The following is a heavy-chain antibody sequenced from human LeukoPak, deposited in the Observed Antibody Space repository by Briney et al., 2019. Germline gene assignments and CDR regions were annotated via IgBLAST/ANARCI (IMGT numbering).Heavy chain of an antibody. CDR2: ISSSSSYI. Sequence: PGGSLRLSCAASGFTFSSYGMHWVRQAPGKGLEWVSSISSSSSYIYYADSVKGRFTISRDNAKNSLYLQMNSLRAGDTAVYYCASMELSLPENFDYWGQGTLVTVSS. CDR1: GFTFSSYG. J-gene: IGHJ4*02. CDR3: ASMELSLPENFDY. D-gene: IGHD3-16*02. V-gene: IGHV3-21*01.